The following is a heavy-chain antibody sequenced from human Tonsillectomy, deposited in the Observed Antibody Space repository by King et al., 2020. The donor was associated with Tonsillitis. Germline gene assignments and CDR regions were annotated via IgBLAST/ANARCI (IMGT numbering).Heavy chain of an antibody. J-gene: IGHJ4*02. V-gene: IGHV4-59*08. CDR3: ARGVIVLNYFDY. Sequence: QLQELGPGLVKPSETLSLTCTVSGGSISSYYWSWIRQPPGKGLEWIGYIYYSGSTNYNPSLKSRVTISVDTSKNQFSLKLSSVTAADTAVYYCARGVIVLNYFDYWGQGTLVTVSS. CDR2: IYYSGST. D-gene: IGHD2-8*01. CDR1: GGSISSYY.